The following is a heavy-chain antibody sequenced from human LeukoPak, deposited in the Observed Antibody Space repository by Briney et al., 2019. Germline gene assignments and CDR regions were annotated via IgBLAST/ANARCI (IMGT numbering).Heavy chain of an antibody. CDR1: GFTFDDYG. Sequence: PGGSLRLSCAASGFTFDDYGMSWVRQAPGKGLEWVSGINWNGGSTGYAGSVKGRFTISRDNAKNSLYLQMNSLRAEDTALYYCARGDCSSTSCYRFDYWGQGTLVTVSS. J-gene: IGHJ4*02. D-gene: IGHD2-2*01. CDR3: ARGDCSSTSCYRFDY. V-gene: IGHV3-20*04. CDR2: INWNGGST.